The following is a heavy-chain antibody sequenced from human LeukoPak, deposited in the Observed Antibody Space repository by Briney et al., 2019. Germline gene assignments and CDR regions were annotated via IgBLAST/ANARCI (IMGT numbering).Heavy chain of an antibody. V-gene: IGHV3-74*01. CDR3: ARDSDAGFDY. Sequence: GGSLRLSCAASGFTFSRFWMHWVRQAPGKGLVWVARTSSDGSSTVYADSVKGRFTISRDNAKKTLYLQMNSLRAEDTAIYYCARDSDAGFDYWGQGSLVTVCS. CDR1: GFTFSRFW. J-gene: IGHJ4*02. CDR2: TSSDGSST.